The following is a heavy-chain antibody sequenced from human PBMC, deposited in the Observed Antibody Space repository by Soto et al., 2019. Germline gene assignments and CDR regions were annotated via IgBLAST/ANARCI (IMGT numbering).Heavy chain of an antibody. D-gene: IGHD6-6*01. CDR3: ARDDAYSSSRLVYAGGYYYYGMDV. Sequence: GGSLRLSCAASGFTFSSYAMHWVRQAPGKGLEWVAVISYDGSNKYYADSVKGRFTISRDNSKNTLYLQMNSLRAEDTAVYYCARDDAYSSSRLVYAGGYYYYGMDVWGQGTTVTVSS. J-gene: IGHJ6*02. CDR2: ISYDGSNK. V-gene: IGHV3-30-3*01. CDR1: GFTFSSYA.